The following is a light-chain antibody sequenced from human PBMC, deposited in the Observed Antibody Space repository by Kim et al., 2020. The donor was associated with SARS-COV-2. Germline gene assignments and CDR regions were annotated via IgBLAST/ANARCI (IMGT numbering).Light chain of an antibody. J-gene: IGLJ3*02. CDR3: QTWGTGTWV. CDR1: SGHSSYA. Sequence: ASVKLTCTLRSGHSSYAIAWHQQQPEKGPRYLMKLNSDGSHSKGDGIPDRFSGSSSGAERYLTISSLQSEDEADYYCQTWGTGTWVFGGGTKLTVL. CDR2: LNSDGSH. V-gene: IGLV4-69*01.